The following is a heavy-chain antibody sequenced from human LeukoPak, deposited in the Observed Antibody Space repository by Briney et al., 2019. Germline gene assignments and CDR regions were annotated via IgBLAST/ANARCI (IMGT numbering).Heavy chain of an antibody. Sequence: GGSLRLSCTASGFTFNIYAMNWVRQAPGKGLEWVSYITGSGGSTYYADSVKGRFTISRDNSKNTPDLQINSLRAEDTAVYYCAKCLGSGWYASSDWGQGTLVTVSS. CDR2: ITGSGGST. D-gene: IGHD6-13*01. V-gene: IGHV3-23*01. CDR3: AKCLGSGWYASSD. CDR1: GFTFNIYA. J-gene: IGHJ4*02.